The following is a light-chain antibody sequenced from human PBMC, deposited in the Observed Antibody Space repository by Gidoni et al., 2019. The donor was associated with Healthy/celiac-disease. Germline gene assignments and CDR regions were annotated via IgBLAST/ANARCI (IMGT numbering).Light chain of an antibody. CDR3: SSYAGSNNYVV. J-gene: IGLJ2*01. CDR2: EVS. CDR1: SSDVGGYNY. V-gene: IGLV2-8*01. Sequence: QSALTQPPSADGSPGQAVTISCTGTSSDVGGYNYVSWYQQHPGKAPKLMIYEVSKRPAGVPDRFSGSKSGNTASLTVSGLQAEDEADYYCSSYAGSNNYVVFGGGTKLTVL.